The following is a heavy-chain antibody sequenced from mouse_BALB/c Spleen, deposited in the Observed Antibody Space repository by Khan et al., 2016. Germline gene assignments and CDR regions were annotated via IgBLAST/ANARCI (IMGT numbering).Heavy chain of an antibody. CDR1: GYTFSDYE. CDR3: TRKGIFYGTYDFAS. D-gene: IGHD2-1*01. Sequence: QVQLQQPRAELVRPGASVTLSCKASGYTFSDYEMHWVKQTPVHGLQWIGSIDPETGGTAYNQKFKGQATLTAGRSSSTFYMELRSLTSEDSAVYYCTRKGIFYGTYDFASWGQGTTLTVSS. V-gene: IGHV1-15*01. CDR2: IDPETGGT. J-gene: IGHJ2*01.